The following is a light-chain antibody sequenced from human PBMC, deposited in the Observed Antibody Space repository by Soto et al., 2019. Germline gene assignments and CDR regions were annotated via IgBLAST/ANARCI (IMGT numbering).Light chain of an antibody. J-gene: IGKJ2*01. V-gene: IGKV3-15*01. CDR3: HQYDDWPPYT. CDR1: QSVGNN. CDR2: GAY. Sequence: EIEMTQSPATLSLSPGERATVPCRASQSVGNNLAWYQQKSGQAPRLLIYGAYTRAAGVPARFSGTGSGTEFTLTLSSLQSEDFAVYYCHQYDDWPPYTFGQGTKLEFK.